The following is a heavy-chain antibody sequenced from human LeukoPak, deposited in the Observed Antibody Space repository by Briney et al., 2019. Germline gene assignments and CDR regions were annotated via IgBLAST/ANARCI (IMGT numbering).Heavy chain of an antibody. V-gene: IGHV1-46*01. CDR2: INPSGGST. Sequence: RASVTVSCKASGYTFTSYYMHWVRQAPGQGLEWMGIINPSGGSTSYAQKFQGRVTMTRDTSTSTVYMELSSLRSEDTAVYYCARDPIRISGSVAYDPWGQGALVTVSS. J-gene: IGHJ5*02. D-gene: IGHD5-12*01. CDR3: ARDPIRISGSVAYDP. CDR1: GYTFTSYY.